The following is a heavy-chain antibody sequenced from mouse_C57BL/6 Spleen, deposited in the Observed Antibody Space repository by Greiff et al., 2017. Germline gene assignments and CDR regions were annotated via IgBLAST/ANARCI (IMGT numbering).Heavy chain of an antibody. CDR3: ARARYSNYDFDV. V-gene: IGHV1-72*01. J-gene: IGHJ1*03. CDR2: IDPNSGGT. Sequence: VQLQQPGAELVKPGASVKLSCKASGYTFTSYWMHWVKQRPGRGLEWNGRIDPNSGGTKYNEKFKSKATLTVDKPSSTAYMQLSSLTSEDSAVYYCARARYSNYDFDVWGTGTTVTVSS. CDR1: GYTFTSYW. D-gene: IGHD2-5*01.